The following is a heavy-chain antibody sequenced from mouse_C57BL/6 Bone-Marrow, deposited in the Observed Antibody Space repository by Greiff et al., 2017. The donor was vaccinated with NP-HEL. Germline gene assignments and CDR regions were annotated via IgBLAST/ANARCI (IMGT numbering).Heavy chain of an antibody. CDR1: GYTFTSYW. Sequence: QVQLQQPGAELVKPGASVKMSCKASGYTFTSYWITWVKQRPGQGLEWIGDIYPGSGSTNYNEKFKSKATLTVDTSSSTAYMQLSSLTSEDSAVYYCEIYYYGSSYCAMDYWGQGTSVTVSS. CDR3: EIYYYGSSYCAMDY. J-gene: IGHJ4*01. V-gene: IGHV1-55*01. CDR2: IYPGSGST. D-gene: IGHD1-1*01.